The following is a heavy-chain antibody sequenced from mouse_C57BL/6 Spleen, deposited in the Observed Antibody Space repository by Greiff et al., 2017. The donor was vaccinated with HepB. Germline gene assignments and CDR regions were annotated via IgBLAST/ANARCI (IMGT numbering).Heavy chain of an antibody. D-gene: IGHD2-14*01. CDR1: GYTFTSYW. Sequence: QVQLQQPGTELVKPGASVKLSCKASGYTFTSYWMHWVKQRPGQGLEWIGNINPSNGGTNYNEKFKSKATLTVDKSSSTAYMQLSSLTSEDSAVYYCARGPEYDEEDYAMDYWGQGTSVTVSS. CDR2: INPSNGGT. V-gene: IGHV1-53*01. CDR3: ARGPEYDEEDYAMDY. J-gene: IGHJ4*01.